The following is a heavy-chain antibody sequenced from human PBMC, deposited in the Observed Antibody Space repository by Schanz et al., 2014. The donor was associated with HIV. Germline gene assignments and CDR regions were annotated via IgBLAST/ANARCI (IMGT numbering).Heavy chain of an antibody. CDR1: GGTFSSYA. D-gene: IGHD4-4*01. CDR3: ASQNSNCDSAGRYRWYFDL. CDR2: FIPIFGTT. V-gene: IGHV1-69*01. J-gene: IGHJ2*01. Sequence: QVQVVQSGAEVKKPGSSVKVSCKASGGTFSSYAISWVRQAPGQGLEWMGGFIPIFGTTNYDQKFQDRVTITADESTSTTYLELRSLRSEDPAVYYCASQNSNCDSAGRYRWYFDLWGRGTLVTVSS.